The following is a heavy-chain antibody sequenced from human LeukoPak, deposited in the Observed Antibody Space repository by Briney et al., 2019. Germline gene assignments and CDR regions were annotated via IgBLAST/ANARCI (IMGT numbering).Heavy chain of an antibody. Sequence: PSETLSLTCTVSGGSVSSGSYYGSWIRQPPGKGLEWIGYIYYSGSTNYNPSLKSRVTISVDTSKNQFSLKLSSVTAADTAVFYCARVASGYDVFDIWGQGTMVTVSS. J-gene: IGHJ3*02. V-gene: IGHV4-61*01. CDR1: GGSVSSGSYY. CDR2: IYYSGST. CDR3: ARVASGYDVFDI. D-gene: IGHD3-3*01.